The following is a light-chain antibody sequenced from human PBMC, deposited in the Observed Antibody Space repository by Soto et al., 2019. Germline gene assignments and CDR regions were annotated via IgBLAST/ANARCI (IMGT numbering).Light chain of an antibody. CDR3: TSWTTSTTMI. Sequence: SVPTPPASVSGSPGQSITISRPGKRSYIGAYNFVSWYQQHPGKAPKLMLYDVNIRPSGVSNRFSGSKSGNTASLTISGLQAEDEADYYCTSWTTSTTMIFGGGTKVT. CDR1: RSYIGAYNF. V-gene: IGLV2-14*03. J-gene: IGLJ2*01. CDR2: DVN.